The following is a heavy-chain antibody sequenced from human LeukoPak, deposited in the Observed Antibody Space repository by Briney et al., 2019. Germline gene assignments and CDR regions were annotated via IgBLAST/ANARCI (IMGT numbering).Heavy chain of an antibody. CDR3: ARSQNYYGSGEY. CDR2: IYYTGKT. Sequence: PSETLSLTCTVSGDSVSNGNYYWSWLRQPPGKALEWIGYIYYTGKTYYNPSLEGRVTILVDTSRNHFSVKLSSVTAADTAVYYCARSQNYYGSGEYWSQGTLVTVSS. V-gene: IGHV4-61*03. D-gene: IGHD3-10*01. CDR1: GDSVSNGNYY. J-gene: IGHJ4*02.